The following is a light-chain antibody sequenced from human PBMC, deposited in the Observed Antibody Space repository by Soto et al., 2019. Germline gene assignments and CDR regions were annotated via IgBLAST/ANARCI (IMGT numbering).Light chain of an antibody. CDR1: QSVSSN. Sequence: EIVMTQSPATLSVSPGERATLSCRASQSVSSNLAWYQQKPGQAPRLLIYGASTWATGIPARLSGSGSGTEFTRTISSLQSEDFAVYYCQQYNNWTRTFGQGTKVEIK. V-gene: IGKV3-15*01. CDR3: QQYNNWTRT. CDR2: GAS. J-gene: IGKJ1*01.